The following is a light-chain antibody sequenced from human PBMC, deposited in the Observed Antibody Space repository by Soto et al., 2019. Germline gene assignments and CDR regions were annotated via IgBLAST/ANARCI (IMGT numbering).Light chain of an antibody. CDR1: SSDVGGYNF. CDR3: YSYRGYYTRV. J-gene: IGLJ1*01. CDR2: EVS. Sequence: SVLTQPASVSGSPGQSITISCTGTSSDVGGYNFVSWYQQHPGRAPKLLIYEVSRRPSGVSNRFSGPKSGDTASLTISGLQAEDEADYYCYSYRGYYTRVFGTGTKVTVL. V-gene: IGLV2-14*01.